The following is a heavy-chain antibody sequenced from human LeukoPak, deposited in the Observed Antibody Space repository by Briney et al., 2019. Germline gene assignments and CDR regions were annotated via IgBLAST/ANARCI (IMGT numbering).Heavy chain of an antibody. D-gene: IGHD3-9*01. CDR2: IYSGGST. J-gene: IGHJ3*02. CDR3: ARGHYDILTGSGPHDAFDI. V-gene: IGHV3-53*01. CDR1: GFTVSSNY. Sequence: PGGSLRLSCAASGFTVSSNYMSWVRQAPGKGLEWVSVIYSGGSTYYADSVKGRFTISRDNSKNTLYLQMNSLRAEDTAVYYCARGHYDILTGSGPHDAFDIWGQGTMVTVSS.